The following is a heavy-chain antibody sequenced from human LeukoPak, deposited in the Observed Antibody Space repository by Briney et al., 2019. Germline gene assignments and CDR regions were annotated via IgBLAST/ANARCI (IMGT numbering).Heavy chain of an antibody. CDR1: GGSISSSSYY. D-gene: IGHD3-22*01. CDR3: ARDTYYYDSSGYYYFDY. Sequence: SETLSLTCTVSGGSISSSSYYWGWIRQPPGKGLEWIGSIYYSGSTYYNPSLKSRVTVSVDTSKNQFSLKLSSVTAADTAVYYCARDTYYYDSSGYYYFDYWGQGTLVTVSS. V-gene: IGHV4-39*01. J-gene: IGHJ4*02. CDR2: IYYSGST.